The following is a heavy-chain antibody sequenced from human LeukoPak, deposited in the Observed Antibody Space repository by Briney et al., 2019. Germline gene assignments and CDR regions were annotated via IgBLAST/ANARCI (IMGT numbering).Heavy chain of an antibody. CDR1: GFTFSSYG. J-gene: IGHJ4*02. D-gene: IGHD6-19*01. CDR3: AKDRKSSGWYGALGY. CDR2: ISYDGSNK. V-gene: IGHV3-30*18. Sequence: AGGSLRLSCAASGFTFSSYGMHWVRQAPGKGLEWVAVISYDGSNKYYADSVKGRFTISRDNSKNTLYLQMNSLRAEDTAVYYCAKDRKSSGWYGALGYWGQGTLVTVSS.